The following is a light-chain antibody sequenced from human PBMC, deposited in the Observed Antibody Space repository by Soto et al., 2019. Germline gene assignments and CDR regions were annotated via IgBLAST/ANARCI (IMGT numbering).Light chain of an antibody. CDR1: KLGEKY. CDR2: QDG. V-gene: IGLV3-1*01. Sequence: SYELIQPPSVSVSPGQTASITCSGDKLGEKYASWYQQKPGQSPVLVIYQDGKRPSGIPERFSGSNSANTATLTISGTQAMDEADYYCQAWDSSTAVFGTGTQLTVL. CDR3: QAWDSSTAV. J-gene: IGLJ1*01.